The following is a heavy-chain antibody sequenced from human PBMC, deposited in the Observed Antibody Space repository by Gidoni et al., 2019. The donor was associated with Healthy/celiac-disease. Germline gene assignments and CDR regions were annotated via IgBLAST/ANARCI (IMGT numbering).Heavy chain of an antibody. J-gene: IGHJ4*02. CDR3: ARGGKRRDGYNDHSAVGY. V-gene: IGHV4-34*01. CDR2: INHSGST. D-gene: IGHD5-12*01. CDR1: GGSFSGYY. Sequence: QVQLQQWGAGLLKPSETLSLTCAVYGGSFSGYYWSWIRQPPGKGLEWIGEINHSGSTNYNPSLKSRVTISVDTSKNQFSLKLSSATAADTAVYYCARGGKRRDGYNDHSAVGYWGQGTLVTVSS.